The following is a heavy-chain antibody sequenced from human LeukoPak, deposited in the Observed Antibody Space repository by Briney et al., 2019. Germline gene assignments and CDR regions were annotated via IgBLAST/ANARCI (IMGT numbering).Heavy chain of an antibody. Sequence: GGSLRLSCAGSGFTFSSNAMHWVRQAPGKGLEWMAFIRSDGSNKYYADSVKGRFTISRDNSKNTLYLQMNSLRAEDTAVYYCARILDSAWGELGYWGQGTLVTVSS. V-gene: IGHV3-30*04. CDR3: ARILDSAWGELGY. D-gene: IGHD6-19*01. J-gene: IGHJ4*02. CDR1: GFTFSSNA. CDR2: IRSDGSNK.